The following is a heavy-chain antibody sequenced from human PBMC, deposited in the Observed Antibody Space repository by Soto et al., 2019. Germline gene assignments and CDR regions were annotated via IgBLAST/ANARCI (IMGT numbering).Heavy chain of an antibody. CDR1: GYTFTSYD. V-gene: IGHV1-8*01. J-gene: IGHJ6*02. CDR2: MNPNSGNT. D-gene: IGHD4-17*01. Sequence: ASVKVSCKASGYTFTSYDINWVRQATGQGLEWMGWMNPNSGNTGYAQKFQGRVTMTRNTSISTAYMELSSLRSEDTAVYYCAREGLYGDYLYYSGMDVWGQGNTVTVSS. CDR3: AREGLYGDYLYYSGMDV.